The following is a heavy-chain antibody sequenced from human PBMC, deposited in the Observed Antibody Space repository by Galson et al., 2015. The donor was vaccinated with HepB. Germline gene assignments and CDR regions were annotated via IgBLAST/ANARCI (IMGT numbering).Heavy chain of an antibody. V-gene: IGHV3-23*01. CDR1: RFTFDHYA. J-gene: IGHJ6*03. D-gene: IGHD2-15*01. Sequence: SLRLSCAASRFTFDHYAMSWVRQAPGKGLEWVAGISGSGGSTYSADSVKGRFTISRDNSKNMLFLEMNSLRADDAAVYYCARDESRDCSGPTCYFYYYHYMDVWGKGTTVTVSS. CDR3: ARDESRDCSGPTCYFYYYHYMDV. CDR2: ISGSGGST.